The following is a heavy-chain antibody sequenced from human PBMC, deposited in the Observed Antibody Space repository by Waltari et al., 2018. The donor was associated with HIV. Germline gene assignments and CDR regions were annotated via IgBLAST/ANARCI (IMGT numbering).Heavy chain of an antibody. J-gene: IGHJ6*02. CDR3: ARGLGGSYYYGVDV. Sequence: QVHLVQSGAEVKMPGASVRVSCKTSGYIFTNYGVSWVRQAPGQGLDWLGWISGYKANTNYAQRLQGRVTLTTDTSTSTAYMELRSLRSDDTAVYYCARGLGGSYYYGVDVWGQGTTVTVS. V-gene: IGHV1-18*01. CDR1: GYIFTNYG. CDR2: ISGYKANT.